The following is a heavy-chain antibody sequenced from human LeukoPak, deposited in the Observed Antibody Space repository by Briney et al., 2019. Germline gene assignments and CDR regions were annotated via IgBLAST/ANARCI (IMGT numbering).Heavy chain of an antibody. CDR1: GGSVSSGSYF. CDR2: INYSGST. Sequence: SETLSLTCTVSGGSVSSGSYFWTWIRQSPGEGLGWIGYINYSGSTNYNPSLKTRVTISIDTSKNQFSLKLSSVTAADTAVYYCARDTYYYGSGSYYFDYWGQGTLVTVSS. CDR3: ARDTYYYGSGSYYFDY. J-gene: IGHJ4*02. D-gene: IGHD3-10*01. V-gene: IGHV4-61*01.